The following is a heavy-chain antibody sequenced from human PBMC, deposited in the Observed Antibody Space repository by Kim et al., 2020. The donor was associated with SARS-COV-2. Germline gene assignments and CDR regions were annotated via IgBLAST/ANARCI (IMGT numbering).Heavy chain of an antibody. CDR2: ISSSGSTI. Sequence: GGSLRLSCAASGFTFSDYYMSWIRQAPGKGLEWVSYISSSGSTIYYADSVKGRFTISRDNAKNSLYLQMNSLRAEDTAVYYCARTPRAIAVAVYYGMDVWGQGTTVTVSS. V-gene: IGHV3-11*01. CDR1: GFTFSDYY. D-gene: IGHD6-19*01. J-gene: IGHJ6*02. CDR3: ARTPRAIAVAVYYGMDV.